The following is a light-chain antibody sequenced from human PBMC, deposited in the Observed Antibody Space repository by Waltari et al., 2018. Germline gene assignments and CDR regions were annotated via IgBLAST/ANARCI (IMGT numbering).Light chain of an antibody. V-gene: IGLV1-40*01. CDR2: DNR. J-gene: IGLJ3*02. Sequence: QSVLPQPPSVSGAPGQRVTISCTGNSSNTGTGYEVHWYQPFPGTAPRLLIFDNRNRPSGVPDRFSGSKSGTSASLAITGLQAEDEADYYCQSYDISLNGWVFGGGTKLTVL. CDR3: QSYDISLNGWV. CDR1: SSNTGTGYE.